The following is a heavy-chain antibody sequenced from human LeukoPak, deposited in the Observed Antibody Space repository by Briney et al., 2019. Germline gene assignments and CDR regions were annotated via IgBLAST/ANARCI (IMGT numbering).Heavy chain of an antibody. V-gene: IGHV3-7*01. CDR2: VDPDANTK. J-gene: IGHJ4*02. CDR1: GFTFSASW. D-gene: IGHD4-17*01. CDR3: ARDPAYGALDY. Sequence: GGSLRLSCAASGFTFSASWMTCVRHAPGRGLEWVANVDPDANTKNYLDSVKGRFTISRDNARNSLYLQMNSLRVEDTAIYYCARDPAYGALDYWGQGTLVTVSS.